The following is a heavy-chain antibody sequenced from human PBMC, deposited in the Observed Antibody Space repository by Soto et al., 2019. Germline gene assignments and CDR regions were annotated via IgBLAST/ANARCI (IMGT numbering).Heavy chain of an antibody. Sequence: QVQLVQSGAEVKKPGASLKVSCKASGYRFTGYGLHWVRQAPGQGLQWMGWINPKSGATDYAQKLEGRVTMTRELSTNTASLEVSVLRSDDPADDTAVYYCAKSNYGGDDYWQYGLDVWGQGTTVTVSS. CDR3: VYYCAKSNYGGDDYWQYGLDV. J-gene: IGHJ6*02. V-gene: IGHV1-2*02. CDR2: INPKSGAT. D-gene: IGHD2-21*02. CDR1: GYRFTGYG.